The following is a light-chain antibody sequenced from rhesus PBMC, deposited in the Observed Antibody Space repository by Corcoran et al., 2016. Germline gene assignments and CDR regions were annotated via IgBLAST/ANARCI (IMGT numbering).Light chain of an antibody. Sequence: DIQMTQSPSSLSASVGDRVTVTCRASQGINKELSWYQQKPGKAPTLLIYDASSLQTGVSSRFSGSGSGTHVTLTISSLQPEDVATYSGQQDYNTPFTFGPGTKLNIK. CDR2: DAS. V-gene: IGKV1-94*01. J-gene: IGKJ3*01. CDR3: QQDYNTPFT. CDR1: QGINKE.